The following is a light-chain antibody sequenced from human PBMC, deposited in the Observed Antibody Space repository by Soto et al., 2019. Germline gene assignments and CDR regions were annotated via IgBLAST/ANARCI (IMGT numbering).Light chain of an antibody. CDR3: QSYDSSLGVV. CDR1: SSNIGAGYD. V-gene: IGLV1-40*01. J-gene: IGLJ2*01. Sequence: QSVLTQPPSVSGAPGRRVTISCTGSSSNIGAGYDVHWYQQLPGTAPKLLIYGNSNRPSGVPDRFSGSKSGTSASLAITGLQAEDEADYYCQSYDSSLGVVFGGGTKLTVL. CDR2: GNS.